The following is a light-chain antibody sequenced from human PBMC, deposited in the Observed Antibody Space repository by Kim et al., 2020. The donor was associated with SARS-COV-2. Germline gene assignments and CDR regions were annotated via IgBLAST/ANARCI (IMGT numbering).Light chain of an antibody. CDR2: STN. CDR3: VLYMGSGIWV. J-gene: IGLJ3*02. V-gene: IGLV8-61*01. CDR1: SGSVSTICS. Sequence: GGTVPLTFGVRSGSVSTICSPSWYQHTPGQAPRTLIYSTNTRSSGVPDRFSGSIIGNKAALTITGARADDESDYYCVLYMGSGIWVFGGGTQLTVL.